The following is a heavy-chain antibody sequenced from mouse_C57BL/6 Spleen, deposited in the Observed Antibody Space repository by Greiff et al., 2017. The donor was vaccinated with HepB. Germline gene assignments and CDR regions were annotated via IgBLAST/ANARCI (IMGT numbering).Heavy chain of an antibody. Sequence: VQLKQPGAELVKPGASVKLSCKASGYTFTSYWMHWVKQRPGQGLEWIGMIHPNSGSTNYNEKFKSKATLTVDKSSSTAYMQLRSLTSEDSAVYYCASIYYDYDVPWFAYWGQGTLVTVSA. CDR2: IHPNSGST. J-gene: IGHJ3*01. V-gene: IGHV1-64*01. CDR3: ASIYYDYDVPWFAY. CDR1: GYTFTSYW. D-gene: IGHD2-4*01.